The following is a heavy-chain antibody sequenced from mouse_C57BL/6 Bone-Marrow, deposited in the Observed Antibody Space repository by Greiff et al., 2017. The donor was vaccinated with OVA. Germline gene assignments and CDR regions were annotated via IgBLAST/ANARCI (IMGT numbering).Heavy chain of an antibody. CDR2: INPDSSTI. V-gene: IGHV4-1*01. Sequence: EASGIDFSRSWMSWVRRAPGKGLEWIGEINPDSSTINYAPSLKDKFIISRDNAKNTLYLQMSKVRSEDTALYYCARSKLHWYFDVWGTGTTVTVSS. CDR1: GIDFSRSW. J-gene: IGHJ1*03. CDR3: ARSKLHWYFDV. D-gene: IGHD1-3*01.